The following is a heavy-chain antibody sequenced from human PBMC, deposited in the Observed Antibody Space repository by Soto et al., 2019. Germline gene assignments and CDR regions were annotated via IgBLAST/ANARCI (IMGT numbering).Heavy chain of an antibody. V-gene: IGHV1-18*01. J-gene: IGHJ6*03. Sequence: ASLKVSCKASGYTFSSYGISWVRQAPGQGLERMGWISAYNDNTNYAQKLQGRVTMTTDTSTSTAYMELRSLRYDDTAVYYCTRDRILEPAALYYYYYMDVWGKGTKVTVSS. CDR3: TRDRILEPAALYYYYYMDV. D-gene: IGHD2-2*01. CDR2: ISAYNDNT. CDR1: GYTFSSYG.